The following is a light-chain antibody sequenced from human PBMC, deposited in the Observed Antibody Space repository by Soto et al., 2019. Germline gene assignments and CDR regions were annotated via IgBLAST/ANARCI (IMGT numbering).Light chain of an antibody. CDR1: ALPKQY. Sequence: SYELTQPPSVSVSPGQAASIRCSGDALPKQYAYWYRQRPGQAPVMVMYKDTERPSGIPERFSGSRSGTAVTLTINGVQAEDEADYYCQSTDSSGTYVVFGGGTKLTVL. CDR3: QSTDSSGTYVV. CDR2: KDT. J-gene: IGLJ2*01. V-gene: IGLV3-25*02.